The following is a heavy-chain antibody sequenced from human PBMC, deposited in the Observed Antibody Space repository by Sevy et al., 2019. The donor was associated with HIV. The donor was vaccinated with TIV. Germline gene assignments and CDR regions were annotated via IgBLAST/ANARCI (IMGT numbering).Heavy chain of an antibody. CDR1: GFTFSNAW. D-gene: IGHD3-10*01. Sequence: GGSLRLSCAASGFTFSNAWMSWVRQAPGKGLEWVGRIRSKTDGGTSDYAAPVKGRFTISRDDSKTMLYLQMNSLKTEDTAVYYCGTHSVLVGFGEWAYGMDVWGQGTTVTVSS. V-gene: IGHV3-15*01. J-gene: IGHJ6*02. CDR2: IRSKTDGGTS. CDR3: GTHSVLVGFGEWAYGMDV.